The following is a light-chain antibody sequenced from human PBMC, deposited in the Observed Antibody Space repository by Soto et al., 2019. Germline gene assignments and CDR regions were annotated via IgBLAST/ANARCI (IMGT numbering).Light chain of an antibody. V-gene: IGLV2-14*01. CDR1: SSDIGGSYNY. J-gene: IGLJ2*01. Sequence: QSVLTQPASVSGSPGQSITISCTGTSSDIGGSYNYVSWYQQHPGKAPKLMIYEVSNRPSGVSDRFSGSKSGNTASLTISGLQAEDEADYYCSSYTRSSTVVFGGGTKLTVL. CDR3: SSYTRSSTVV. CDR2: EVS.